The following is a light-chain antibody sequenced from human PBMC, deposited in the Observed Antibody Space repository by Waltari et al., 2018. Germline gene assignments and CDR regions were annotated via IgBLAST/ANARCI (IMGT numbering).Light chain of an antibody. CDR1: SSDVGGYNY. J-gene: IGLJ3*02. CDR3: SSYTGSSTLWV. V-gene: IGLV2-14*01. Sequence: QSALTQPASVSGSPGQSITISCTGTSSDVGGYNYVSWYQQHPGNAPKLMIYGVSNRPSGVSNRFSGSKSGNTASLTISGLQAEDEADYYCSSYTGSSTLWVFGGGTKLTVL. CDR2: GVS.